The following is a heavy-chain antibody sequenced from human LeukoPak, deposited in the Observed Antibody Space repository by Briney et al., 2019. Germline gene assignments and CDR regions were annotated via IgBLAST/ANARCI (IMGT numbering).Heavy chain of an antibody. D-gene: IGHD3-10*01. J-gene: IGHJ4*02. CDR1: GFTFSSYG. CDR3: ATPLAPGSGSDY. Sequence: GGSLRLSCAASGFTFSSYGMHWVRQAPGKGLEWVAVIWYDGSNKYYADSVKGRFTISRDNSKNTLYLQMNSLRAEDTAVYYCATPLAPGSGSDYWGQGTLVTVTS. V-gene: IGHV3-33*01. CDR2: IWYDGSNK.